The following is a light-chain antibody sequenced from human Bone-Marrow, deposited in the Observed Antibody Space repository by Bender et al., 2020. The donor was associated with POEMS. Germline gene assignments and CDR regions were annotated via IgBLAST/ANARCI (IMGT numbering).Light chain of an antibody. CDR1: SSDVGDYNS. Sequence: QSALTQPASVSGSPGQSITISCTGTSSDVGDYNSVSWYQYHPHKAPKLMIYDVTDRPSGVSGRFSGSKSGNTASLTISGLQPEDETIFYCTAFTTGNTLIFGGGTKVTVL. CDR3: TAFTTGNTLI. J-gene: IGLJ2*01. V-gene: IGLV2-14*03. CDR2: DVT.